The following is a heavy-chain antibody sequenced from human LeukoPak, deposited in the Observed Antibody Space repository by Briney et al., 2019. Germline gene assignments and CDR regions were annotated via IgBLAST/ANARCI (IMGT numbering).Heavy chain of an antibody. V-gene: IGHV1-2*02. Sequence: ASVKVSCKASGYTLTSYDINWVRQATGQGLEWMGWINPNSGGTNYAQKFQGRVTMTRDTSISTAYMELSRLRSDDTAVYYCAREFSVVAAPCDYWGQGTLVTVSS. CDR1: GYTLTSYD. CDR3: AREFSVVAAPCDY. CDR2: INPNSGGT. J-gene: IGHJ4*02. D-gene: IGHD2-15*01.